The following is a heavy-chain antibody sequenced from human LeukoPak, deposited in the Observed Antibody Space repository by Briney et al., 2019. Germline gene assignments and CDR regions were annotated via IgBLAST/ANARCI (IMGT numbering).Heavy chain of an antibody. J-gene: IGHJ1*01. D-gene: IGHD6-13*01. CDR2: IKEDGSGK. Sequence: GGSLRLSCAASGFTFSTYWMYWVRQAPGKGLEWVANIKEDGSGKYYVDSVKGRFTISRDNTKNSLYLQMNSLRVEDTAVYYCASKAAAESYWGQDTLVTVSS. V-gene: IGHV3-7*02. CDR3: ASKAAAESY. CDR1: GFTFSTYW.